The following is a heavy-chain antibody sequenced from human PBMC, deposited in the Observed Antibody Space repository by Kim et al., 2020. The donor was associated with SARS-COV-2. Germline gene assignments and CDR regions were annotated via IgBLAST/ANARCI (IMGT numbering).Heavy chain of an antibody. J-gene: IGHJ4*02. Sequence: NPSLKSRVTTSVDTSKNQFSLKLSSVTAADTAVYYCASGIAAAGTIRFDYWGQGTLVTVSS. D-gene: IGHD6-13*01. V-gene: IGHV4-4*09. CDR3: ASGIAAAGTIRFDY.